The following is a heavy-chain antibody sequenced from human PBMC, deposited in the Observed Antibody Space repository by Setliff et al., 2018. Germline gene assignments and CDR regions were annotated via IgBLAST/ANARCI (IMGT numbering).Heavy chain of an antibody. CDR3: ARHALSFDSAWDV. CDR2: IHNNGRI. J-gene: IGHJ6*04. D-gene: IGHD3-9*01. CDR1: GGSISRDY. Sequence: SETLSLTCNVSGGSISRDYWMWIRQPPGKGLEWIAYIHNNGRIKYNPALKSRVTISLDTSKNQFSLNLNSATAADTAVYYCARHALSFDSAWDVWGKGTTVTVSS. V-gene: IGHV4-59*08.